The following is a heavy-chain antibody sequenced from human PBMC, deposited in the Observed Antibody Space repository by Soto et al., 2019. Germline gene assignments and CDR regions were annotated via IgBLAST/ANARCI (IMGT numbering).Heavy chain of an antibody. CDR2: TRSKANSFTT. Sequence: EVQLVESGGGLVQPGGSLRLSCAASGFTLSDHQMDWVRQAPGKGLEWVGRTRSKANSFTTHYAASVKGRFTISRDDSKDSLYLQMNSLKTEDTAVYYCARTPQSGNDFHVW. V-gene: IGHV3-72*01. CDR1: GFTLSDHQ. D-gene: IGHD3-3*01. CDR3: ARTPQSGNDFHV. J-gene: IGHJ6*01.